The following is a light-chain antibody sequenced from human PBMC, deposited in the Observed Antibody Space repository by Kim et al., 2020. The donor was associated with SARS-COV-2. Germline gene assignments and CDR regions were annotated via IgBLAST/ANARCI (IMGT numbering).Light chain of an antibody. CDR1: SSDVGAYNY. CDR2: DVS. J-gene: IGLJ3*02. V-gene: IGLV2-14*01. Sequence: QSALTQPASVSGSPGQSITISCTGTSSDVGAYNYVSWYQQHPGKAPKLMIYDVSKRPSGVSNRFSGSKSGNTASLTISGLQAEDEADYYCSSYTTSRTWVFGGGTQLTVL. CDR3: SSYTTSRTWV.